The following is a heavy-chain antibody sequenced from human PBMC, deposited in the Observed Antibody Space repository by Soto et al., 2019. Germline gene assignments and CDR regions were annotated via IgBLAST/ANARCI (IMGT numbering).Heavy chain of an antibody. CDR2: FDPEDGQT. J-gene: IGHJ5*02. CDR1: GYTLTELS. V-gene: IGHV1-24*01. D-gene: IGHD6-6*01. CDR3: APAPLYSSSSDWFDP. Sequence: QVRLVQSGAEVKKPGASVKVSCKVSGYTLTELSMHWVRQAPGKGLEWMGGFDPEDGQTIYAQKFQGRVTMTEDTSTDTAYRELSSLTSEDTAVYYCAPAPLYSSSSDWFDPWGQGTLVTVSS.